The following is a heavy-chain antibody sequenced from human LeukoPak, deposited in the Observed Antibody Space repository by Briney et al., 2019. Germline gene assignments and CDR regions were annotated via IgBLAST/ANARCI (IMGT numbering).Heavy chain of an antibody. D-gene: IGHD6-6*01. J-gene: IGHJ3*02. Sequence: GGSLRLSCAASGFTFDDYAMHWVRQAPGKGLEWVSLISGDGGGTYYTDSVKGRFTISRDNSKNSLYLQMSSLRSEDTAVYYCATDRIGYSSSRAFDIWGQGTMVTVSS. CDR3: ATDRIGYSSSRAFDI. CDR1: GFTFDDYA. V-gene: IGHV3-43*02. CDR2: ISGDGGGT.